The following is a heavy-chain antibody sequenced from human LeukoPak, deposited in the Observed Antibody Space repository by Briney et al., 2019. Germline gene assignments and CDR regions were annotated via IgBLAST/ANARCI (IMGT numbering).Heavy chain of an antibody. CDR3: ARDTGGRYSKGPFDY. D-gene: IGHD2-8*02. Sequence: EASVKVSCKASGYTFTGYYMHWVRQAPGQGLEWMGIINPSGGSTSYAQKFQGRVTMTRDMSTSTVYMELSSLRSEDTAVYYCARDTGGRYSKGPFDYWGQGTLVTVSS. CDR1: GYTFTGYY. J-gene: IGHJ4*02. V-gene: IGHV1-46*01. CDR2: INPSGGST.